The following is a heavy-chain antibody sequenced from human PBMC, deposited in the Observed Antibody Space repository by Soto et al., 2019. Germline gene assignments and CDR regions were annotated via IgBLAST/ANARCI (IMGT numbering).Heavy chain of an antibody. CDR3: ARVIVRQWLRKDYYYGMDV. Sequence: GASVKVSCKASGGTFSSYAISWVRQAPGQGLEWMGGIIPIFGTANYAQKFQGRVTITADESTSTAYMELSSLRSEDTAVYYCARVIVRQWLRKDYYYGMDVWGQGTTVTVS. J-gene: IGHJ6*02. CDR1: GGTFSSYA. D-gene: IGHD6-19*01. V-gene: IGHV1-69*13. CDR2: IIPIFGTA.